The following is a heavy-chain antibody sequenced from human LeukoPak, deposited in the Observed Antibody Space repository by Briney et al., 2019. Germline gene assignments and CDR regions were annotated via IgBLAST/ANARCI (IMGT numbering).Heavy chain of an antibody. J-gene: IGHJ5*02. D-gene: IGHD3-22*01. Sequence: ASVKVSCKASGYTFTSYYMHWVRRAPGQGLEWMGIINPSGGSTSYAQKFQGRVTMTRDTSTSTVYMELSSLRSEDTAVYYCARGYYYDSSGYYWRVREHNWFDPWGQGTLVTVSS. CDR3: ARGYYYDSSGYYWRVREHNWFDP. CDR1: GYTFTSYY. CDR2: INPSGGST. V-gene: IGHV1-46*01.